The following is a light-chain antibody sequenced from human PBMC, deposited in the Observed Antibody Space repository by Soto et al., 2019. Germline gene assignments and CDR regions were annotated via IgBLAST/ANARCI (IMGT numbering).Light chain of an antibody. CDR2: DVS. CDR1: SSDVGGYSY. V-gene: IGLV2-14*01. Sequence: SVLTQPASVSGSPGQSITISCTGTSSDVGGYSYVSWYQQLPGKAPKLMIYDVSDRPSGVSNRFSGSKSGNTASLTISGLQAEDEADYYCQSYDTSLGGYYVFGTGTKVTVL. J-gene: IGLJ1*01. CDR3: QSYDTSLGGYYV.